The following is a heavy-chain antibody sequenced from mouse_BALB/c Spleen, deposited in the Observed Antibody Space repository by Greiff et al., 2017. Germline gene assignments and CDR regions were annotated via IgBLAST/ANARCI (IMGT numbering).Heavy chain of an antibody. V-gene: IGHV1S56*01. CDR1: GYTFTSYY. CDR3: ARYGYDGSPFAY. D-gene: IGHD2-2*01. CDR2: IYPGNVNT. Sequence: VQLQQSGPELVKPGASVRISCKASGYTFTSYYIHWVKQRPGQGLEWIGWIYPGNVNTKYNEKFKGKATLTADKSSSTAYMQLSSLTSEDSAVYFCARYGYDGSPFAYWGQGTLVTVSA. J-gene: IGHJ3*01.